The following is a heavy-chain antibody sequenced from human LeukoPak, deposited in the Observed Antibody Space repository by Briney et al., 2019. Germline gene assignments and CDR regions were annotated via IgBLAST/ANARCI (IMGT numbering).Heavy chain of an antibody. CDR1: GGSFSGYY. Sequence: SETLSLTCAVYGGSFSGYYWSWIRQPAGKGLEWIGRIYTSGSTNYNPSLKSRVTISVDTSKNQFSLKLSSVTAADTAVYYCAKMTPVTSFQLLVLDSWGPGTLVTISS. D-gene: IGHD4-11*01. CDR3: AKMTPVTSFQLLVLDS. J-gene: IGHJ4*02. V-gene: IGHV4-59*10. CDR2: IYTSGST.